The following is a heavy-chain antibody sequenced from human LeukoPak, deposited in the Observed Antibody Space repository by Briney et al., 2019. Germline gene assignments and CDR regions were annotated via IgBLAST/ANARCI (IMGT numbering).Heavy chain of an antibody. CDR1: GFTFSSYW. J-gene: IGHJ3*02. D-gene: IGHD4-17*01. CDR3: ARGQVTAVTGLASFDI. CDR2: INQDASEK. Sequence: GGSLRLSCAASGFTFSSYWMNWVRQAPGKGLEWVANINQDASEKYYVDSVKGRFTISRDNGKKSLYLQMNSLRAEDTAVYYCARGQVTAVTGLASFDIWGQGTMVTVSS. V-gene: IGHV3-7*04.